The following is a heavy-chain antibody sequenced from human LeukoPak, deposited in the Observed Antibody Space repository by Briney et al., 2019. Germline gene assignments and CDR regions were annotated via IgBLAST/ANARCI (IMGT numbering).Heavy chain of an antibody. Sequence: GGSLRLPCAASGFTFSTYAMHWVRQAPGKGLEWVAVISFDGSNKYYADSVKGRFTISRDNSKNTLFLQMNTLTAEDTAIYYCARDSGNPRGYYYDSSGYFDYWGQGTLVTVSS. CDR3: ARDSGNPRGYYYDSSGYFDY. CDR1: GFTFSTYA. D-gene: IGHD3-22*01. J-gene: IGHJ4*02. V-gene: IGHV3-30-3*01. CDR2: ISFDGSNK.